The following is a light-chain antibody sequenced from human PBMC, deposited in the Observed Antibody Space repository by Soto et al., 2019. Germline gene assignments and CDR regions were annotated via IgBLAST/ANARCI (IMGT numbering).Light chain of an antibody. CDR1: TSNIGSNT. J-gene: IGLJ3*02. CDR2: STT. V-gene: IGLV1-44*01. Sequence: QSVVTQPPSASGTPGQKVTISCSGNTSNIGSNTVNWYQQFPGTAPKFLIFSTTQRPSGVPARFSGSKSGTSASLAIGGLQPDDEAHYYCGAWDNSLKGWVFGGGTKLTVL. CDR3: GAWDNSLKGWV.